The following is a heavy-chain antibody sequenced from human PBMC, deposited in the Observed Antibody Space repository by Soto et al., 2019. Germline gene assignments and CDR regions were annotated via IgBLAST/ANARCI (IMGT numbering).Heavy chain of an antibody. CDR2: IKSKTDGGTT. V-gene: IGHV3-15*07. CDR1: GFTFSNVW. D-gene: IGHD6-19*01. Sequence: EVQLVESGGGLVKPGGSLRLYCAASGFTFSNVWMNWVRQAPGKGLEWVGRIKSKTDGGTTDYAAPVKGRFTISRDDSKNTLYLQMNSLKTEDTAVYYCTPLALKYISGRYEFSDWDQGTLVTVSS. J-gene: IGHJ4*02. CDR3: TPLALKYISGRYEFSD.